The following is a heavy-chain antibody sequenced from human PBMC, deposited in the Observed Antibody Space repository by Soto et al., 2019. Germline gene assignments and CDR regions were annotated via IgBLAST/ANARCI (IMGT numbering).Heavy chain of an antibody. CDR1: GGTFSSYA. D-gene: IGHD5-18*01. J-gene: IGHJ4*02. V-gene: IGHV1-69*01. Sequence: SVKVSFKASGGTFSSYAISWVRQAPGQGLEWMGGIIPIFGTANYAQKFQGRVTITADEYTSTAYMELSSLRSEDTAVYYCASGYSYGRPLDYWGQGTQVTVSS. CDR2: IIPIFGTA. CDR3: ASGYSYGRPLDY.